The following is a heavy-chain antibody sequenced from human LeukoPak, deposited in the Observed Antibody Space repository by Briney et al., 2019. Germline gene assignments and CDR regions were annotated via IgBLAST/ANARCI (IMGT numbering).Heavy chain of an antibody. Sequence: GVSLGLSCAASGLTFRSYGMSWVRQAPGKGLEWVSGISGNGGGTKYADSVKGRFTISRDNSKNTLYLQMSSLRAEDTAIYYCARHEVRGATTTFDYWGQGTLVTVSS. CDR3: ARHEVRGATTTFDY. J-gene: IGHJ4*02. V-gene: IGHV3-23*01. CDR1: GLTFRSYG. D-gene: IGHD1-26*01. CDR2: ISGNGGGT.